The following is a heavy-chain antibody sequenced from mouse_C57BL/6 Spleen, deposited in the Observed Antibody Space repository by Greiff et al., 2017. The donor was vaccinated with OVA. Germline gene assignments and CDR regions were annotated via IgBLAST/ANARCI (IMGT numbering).Heavy chain of an antibody. J-gene: IGHJ4*01. Sequence: VQLKESGPELVKPGASVKISCKASGYSFTGYYMNWVKQSPEKSLEWIGEINPSTGGTTYNQKFKAKATLTVDKSSSTAYMQLKSLTSEDSAVYYCARRGWLLQYAMDYWGQGTSVTVSS. V-gene: IGHV1-42*01. CDR1: GYSFTGYY. D-gene: IGHD2-3*01. CDR2: INPSTGGT. CDR3: ARRGWLLQYAMDY.